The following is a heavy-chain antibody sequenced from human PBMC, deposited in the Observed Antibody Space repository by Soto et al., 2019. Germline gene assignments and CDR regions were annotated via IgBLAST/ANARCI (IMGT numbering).Heavy chain of an antibody. CDR1: GGTFSSYA. Sequence: QVQLVQSGAEVKKPGSSVKVSCKASGGTFSSYAISWVRQAPGQGLEWMGGIIPIFGTANYAQKFQGRVTITAAESTSTAYMELSSLRSEDTAVYYCARDPPDQLPPSGGYYCAMDVCGQGATVTVSS. D-gene: IGHD2-2*01. J-gene: IGHJ6*02. CDR3: ARDPPDQLPPSGGYYCAMDV. CDR2: IIPIFGTA. V-gene: IGHV1-69*12.